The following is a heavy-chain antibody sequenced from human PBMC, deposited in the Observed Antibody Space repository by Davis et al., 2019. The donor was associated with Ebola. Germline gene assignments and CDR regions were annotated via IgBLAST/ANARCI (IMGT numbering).Heavy chain of an antibody. Sequence: PSGSLRLSCTVSGGPISRDGSYWTWIRQHPGKGLEWMGYIYYVGSTYYKPSLKSRVTISLATSKNQFSLNLYSVTAADTAVYYCARDLRYDSSGYDYYFYMDVWGKGTTVTVSS. D-gene: IGHD3-22*01. CDR1: GGPISRDGSY. CDR2: IYYVGST. V-gene: IGHV4-31*03. J-gene: IGHJ6*03. CDR3: ARDLRYDSSGYDYYFYMDV.